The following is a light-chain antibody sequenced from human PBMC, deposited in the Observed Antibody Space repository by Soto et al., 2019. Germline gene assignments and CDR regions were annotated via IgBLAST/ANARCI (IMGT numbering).Light chain of an antibody. V-gene: IGLV2-14*01. Sequence: QSVLTQPASVSVSPGQSITISCTGTSSDVGGYNYVSWYQQHPGKAPKLMIYDVSNRPSGVSNRFSGSKSGNTAPLTISGLQAEDEADYYCSSYTSSSTPLYVFGTGTKVTVL. CDR2: DVS. J-gene: IGLJ1*01. CDR3: SSYTSSSTPLYV. CDR1: SSDVGGYNY.